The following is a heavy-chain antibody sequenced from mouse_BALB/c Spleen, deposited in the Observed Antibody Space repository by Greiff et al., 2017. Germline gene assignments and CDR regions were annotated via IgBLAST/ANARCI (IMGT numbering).Heavy chain of an antibody. J-gene: IGHJ3*01. CDR3: ARWGDP. V-gene: IGHV14-3*02. D-gene: IGHD2-13*01. Sequence: EVKLQESGAELVKPGASVKLSCTASGFNIKDTYMHWVKQRPEQGLEWIGRIDPANGNTKYDPKFQGKATITADTSSNTAYLQLSSLTSEDAAVYYCARWGDPWGQGTLVTVSA. CDR1: GFNIKDTY. CDR2: IDPANGNT.